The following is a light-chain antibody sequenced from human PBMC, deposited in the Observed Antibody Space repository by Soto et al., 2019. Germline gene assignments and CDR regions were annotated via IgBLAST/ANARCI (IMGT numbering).Light chain of an antibody. J-gene: IGKJ1*01. CDR1: QSVSSNY. CDR2: DAS. CDR3: QQYSKWPPT. V-gene: IGKV3-20*01. Sequence: EIVLTQSPGTLSLSPGERATLSCRASQSVSSNYLAWYQQKPGQAPRLLIYDASSRAPGIPDRFSGSGSGTDFALTISRLEPEDFEVYYCQQYSKWPPTFGQGTKVDIK.